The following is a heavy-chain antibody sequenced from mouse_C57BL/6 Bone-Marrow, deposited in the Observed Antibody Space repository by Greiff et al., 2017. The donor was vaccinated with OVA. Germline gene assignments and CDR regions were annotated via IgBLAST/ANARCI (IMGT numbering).Heavy chain of an antibody. V-gene: IGHV1-19*01. CDR2: INPYNGGT. J-gene: IGHJ2*01. CDR3: ASGYYFDY. Sequence: VQLQQSGPVLVKPGASVKMSCKASGYTFTDYYMNWVKQSHGKSLEWIGVINPYNGGTSYNQKFKGKATLTVDKTSSTAYMELNSLTSEDSAVYYCASGYYFDYWGQGTTLTVSS. CDR1: GYTFTDYY.